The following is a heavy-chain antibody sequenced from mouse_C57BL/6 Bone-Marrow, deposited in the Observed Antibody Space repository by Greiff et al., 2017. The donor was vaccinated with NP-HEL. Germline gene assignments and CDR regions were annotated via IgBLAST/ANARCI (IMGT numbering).Heavy chain of an antibody. J-gene: IGHJ4*01. V-gene: IGHV5-9*01. D-gene: IGHD2-14*01. CDR2: ISGGGGNT. CDR1: GFTFSRYT. Sequence: EVKLVESGGGLVKPGGSLKLSCAASGFTFSRYTMSWVRQTPEKRLGWVATISGGGGNTYYPDSVKGRFTISRDNAKNTLYLQMSSLRSEDTALYYCARRTAMDYWGQGTSVTVSS. CDR3: ARRTAMDY.